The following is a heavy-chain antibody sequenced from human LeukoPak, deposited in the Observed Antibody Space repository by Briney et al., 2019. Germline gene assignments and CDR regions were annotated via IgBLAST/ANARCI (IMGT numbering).Heavy chain of an antibody. J-gene: IGHJ6*03. CDR1: GYTFTSYG. CDR3: AGGTGYYYYYMDV. V-gene: IGHV1-18*01. D-gene: IGHD1-26*01. Sequence: ASVKVSCKASGYTFTSYGISWVRQAPGQGLEWMGWISAYNGNTNYAQKLQGRVTMTRDTSISTAYMELSRLRSDDTAVYYCAGGTGYYYYYMDVWGKGTTVTVSS. CDR2: ISAYNGNT.